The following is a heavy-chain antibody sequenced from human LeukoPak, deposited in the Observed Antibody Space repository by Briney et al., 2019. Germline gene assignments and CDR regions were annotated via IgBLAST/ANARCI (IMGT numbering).Heavy chain of an antibody. J-gene: IGHJ4*02. CDR3: AKDVSSGWYPDYFDY. V-gene: IGHV3-30*04. CDR1: GFTFSSYA. D-gene: IGHD6-19*01. Sequence: GGSLRLSCAASGFTFSSYAMHWVRQAPGKGLEWVAVISYDGSNKYYADSVKGRFTISRDNSKNTLYLQMNSLRAEDTAVYYCAKDVSSGWYPDYFDYWGQGTLVTVSS. CDR2: ISYDGSNK.